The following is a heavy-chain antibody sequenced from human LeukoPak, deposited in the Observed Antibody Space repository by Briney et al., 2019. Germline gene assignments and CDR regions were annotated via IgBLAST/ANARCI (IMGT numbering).Heavy chain of an antibody. Sequence: SETLSLTCTVSGDSTSSHSWSWIRQPPGKGLEWIGYISYSGSTNYNPSLKSRVTMSVDTSKNQLSLRLNSVTAADTAVYYCARGITGTTYNYYYYMDVWGKGTTVTVSS. CDR3: ARGITGTTYNYYYYMDV. D-gene: IGHD1-20*01. CDR2: ISYSGST. CDR1: GDSTSSHS. J-gene: IGHJ6*03. V-gene: IGHV4-59*11.